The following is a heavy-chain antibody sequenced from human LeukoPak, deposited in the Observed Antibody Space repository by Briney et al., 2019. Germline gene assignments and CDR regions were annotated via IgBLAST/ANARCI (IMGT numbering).Heavy chain of an antibody. CDR3: ARQDY. V-gene: IGHV3-7*01. J-gene: IGHJ4*02. Sequence: PGGSLRLSCAASGFTVSSNYMSWVRQAPGKGLEWVANIKQDGSEKYFVDSVKGRFTISRDNAKNSLYLQMNSLRAEDTAVYYCARQDYWGQGTLVTVSS. CDR1: GFTVSSNY. CDR2: IKQDGSEK.